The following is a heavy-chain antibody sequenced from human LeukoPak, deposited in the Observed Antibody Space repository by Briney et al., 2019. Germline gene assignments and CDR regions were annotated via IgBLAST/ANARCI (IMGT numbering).Heavy chain of an antibody. J-gene: IGHJ4*02. V-gene: IGHV4-59*01. CDR2: IYYTGDT. CDR3: ARGTLRWHLDQ. CDR1: DSSMSNFY. Sequence: SETLSLTCAVSDSSMSNFYWSWIRQPPGKGLEWIGNIYYTGDTNYSPSLKSRVTISVDMSKNHFSLRLTSVTAADTAVYYCARGTLRWHLDQWGQGTLVTASS. D-gene: IGHD4-23*01.